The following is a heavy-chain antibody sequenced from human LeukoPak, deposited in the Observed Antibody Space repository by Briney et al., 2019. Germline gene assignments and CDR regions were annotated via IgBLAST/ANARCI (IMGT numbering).Heavy chain of an antibody. Sequence: GGSLRLSCAASGFTFDDYGMSWVRQAPGKGLEWVSGINWNGGSTGYADSVKGRFTISRDNAKNSLYLQMNSLRAEDTALYYCARNDYYGSGSYPYYYYMDVWGKGTTFTVSS. D-gene: IGHD3-10*01. CDR3: ARNDYYGSGSYPYYYYMDV. CDR1: GFTFDDYG. CDR2: INWNGGST. J-gene: IGHJ6*03. V-gene: IGHV3-20*04.